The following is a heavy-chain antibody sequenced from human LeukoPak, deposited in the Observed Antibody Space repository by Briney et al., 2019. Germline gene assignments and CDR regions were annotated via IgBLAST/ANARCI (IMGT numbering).Heavy chain of an antibody. CDR3: TTGDTATVRGYYYYYGMDV. D-gene: IGHD5-18*01. Sequence: PGGSLRLSCTASGFTFGDYAMTWVRQAPGKGLECVGFIRSNYGGAEYAASVKGRFSISRDDSKSIAYLQMNSLKTEDTAVYYCTTGDTATVRGYYYYYGMDVWGQGTTVTVSS. V-gene: IGHV3-49*04. CDR2: IRSNYGGA. J-gene: IGHJ6*02. CDR1: GFTFGDYA.